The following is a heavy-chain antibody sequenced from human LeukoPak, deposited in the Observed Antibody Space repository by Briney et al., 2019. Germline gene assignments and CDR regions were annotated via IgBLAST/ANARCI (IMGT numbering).Heavy chain of an antibody. Sequence: GASVKVSCKASGGTFSSYAISWVRLAPGQGLEWMGGIIPILGTANYAQKFQGRVTITTDESTSTAYMELSSLRSEDTAVYYCASCGYSYDYYFDYWGQGTLVTVSS. CDR2: IIPILGTA. J-gene: IGHJ4*02. V-gene: IGHV1-69*05. CDR1: GGTFSSYA. CDR3: ASCGYSYDYYFDY. D-gene: IGHD5-18*01.